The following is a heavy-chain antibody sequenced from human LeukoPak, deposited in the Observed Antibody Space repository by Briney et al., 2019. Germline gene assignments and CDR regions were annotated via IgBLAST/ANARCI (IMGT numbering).Heavy chain of an antibody. CDR3: AKEGEFGYYYDSSGYYFLDY. CDR2: ISGSGGST. J-gene: IGHJ4*02. CDR1: GFTFSSYA. Sequence: GGSLRLSCAASGFTFSSYAMSWVRQAPGKGLEWVSAISGSGGSTYYADSVKGRFTISRDNSKNTLYLQMNSLRAEDTAVYYCAKEGEFGYYYDSSGYYFLDYWGQGTLVTVSS. V-gene: IGHV3-23*01. D-gene: IGHD3-22*01.